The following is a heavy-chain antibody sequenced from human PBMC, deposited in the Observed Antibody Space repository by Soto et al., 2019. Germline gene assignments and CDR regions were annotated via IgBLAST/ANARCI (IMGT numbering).Heavy chain of an antibody. V-gene: IGHV3-7*01. J-gene: IGHJ6*02. Sequence: PGGSLRLSCAASGFTFDSYWMTWVRQAPGKGLEWVAHIKQDGGQTYYVDSVKGRFTISRDNAKTSLYLQMNSLRAEDTSVYFCARGGNGYENWPPNYYYGMDVWGQGTTVTVSS. D-gene: IGHD5-12*01. CDR1: GFTFDSYW. CDR3: ARGGNGYENWPPNYYYGMDV. CDR2: IKQDGGQT.